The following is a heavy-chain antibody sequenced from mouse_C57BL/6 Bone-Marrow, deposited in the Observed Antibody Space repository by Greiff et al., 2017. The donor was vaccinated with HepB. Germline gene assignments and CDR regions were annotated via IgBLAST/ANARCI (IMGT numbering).Heavy chain of an antibody. CDR1: GYSITSGYY. D-gene: IGHD1-1*01. J-gene: IGHJ3*01. Sequence: EVKLQESGPGLVKPSQSLSLTCSVTGYSITSGYYWNWTRQFPGNKLEWMGYISYDGSNNYNPSLKNRISITRDTSKNQFFLKLNSVTTEDTATYYCAREKSSYPWFAYWGQGTLVTVSA. CDR2: ISYDGSN. CDR3: AREKSSYPWFAY. V-gene: IGHV3-6*01.